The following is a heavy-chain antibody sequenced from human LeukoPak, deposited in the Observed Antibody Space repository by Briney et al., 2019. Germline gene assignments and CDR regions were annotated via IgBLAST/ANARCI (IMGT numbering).Heavy chain of an antibody. CDR2: ISYDGSNK. J-gene: IGHJ4*02. Sequence: PGRSLRLSCAASGFTFSSYGMHWVRQAPGKGLEWVAVISYDGSNKYYADSVKGRFTISRDNSKNTLYLQMNSLRAEDTAVYYCARDKFYDSSGPGDYWGQGTLVTVSS. D-gene: IGHD3-22*01. V-gene: IGHV3-30*03. CDR3: ARDKFYDSSGPGDY. CDR1: GFTFSSYG.